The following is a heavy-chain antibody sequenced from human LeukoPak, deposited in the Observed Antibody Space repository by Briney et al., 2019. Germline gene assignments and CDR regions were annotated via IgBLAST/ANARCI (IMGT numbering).Heavy chain of an antibody. J-gene: IGHJ4*02. CDR1: GGPFSGYF. CDR2: IHNSGTT. CDR3: ARRYYYNLGSFPFDF. V-gene: IGHV4-34*01. D-gene: IGHD3-10*01. Sequence: SETLSLTCAVSGGPFSGYFWSWIRQSSGKRLEWIGEIHNSGTTNYNPSLNSRVTISEDTSKNQLYLNRSSVTAADTAVYYCARRYYYNLGSFPFDFWGQGTLVTVSS.